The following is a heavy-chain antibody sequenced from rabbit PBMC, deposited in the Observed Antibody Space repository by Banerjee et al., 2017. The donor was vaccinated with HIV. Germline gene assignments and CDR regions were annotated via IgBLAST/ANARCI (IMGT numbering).Heavy chain of an antibody. CDR3: ARDAGGDGYSNDL. V-gene: IGHV1S40*01. CDR1: SNNYV. Sequence: SNNYVMCWVRQAPGKGLEWIACINTISGDTVYATWAKGRFTISKASWTTVTLQMTSLTAADTATYFCARDAGGDGYSNDLWGPGTLVTVS. D-gene: IGHD7-1*01. CDR2: INTISGDT. J-gene: IGHJ4*01.